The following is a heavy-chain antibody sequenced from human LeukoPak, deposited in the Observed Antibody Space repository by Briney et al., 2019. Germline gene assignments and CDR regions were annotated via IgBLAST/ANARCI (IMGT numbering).Heavy chain of an antibody. J-gene: IGHJ4*02. CDR3: ARVKKLMPELEF. Sequence: ASVKVSCKSSGYTFTDYFIHWVRQAPGQGLEWMGWISPNSGATKYAQKFQGRVSMTRDTSINTAYMDLTNLRSDDTAIFYCARVKKLMPELEFWGQGTLVTVSS. D-gene: IGHD2-2*01. CDR1: GYTFTDYF. CDR2: ISPNSGAT. V-gene: IGHV1-2*02.